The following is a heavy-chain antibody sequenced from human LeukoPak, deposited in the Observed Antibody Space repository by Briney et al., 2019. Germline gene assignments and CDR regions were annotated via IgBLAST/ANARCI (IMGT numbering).Heavy chain of an antibody. Sequence: GGSLRLSCAASGFTFSSYAMHWVRQAPGKGLEWVAVISYDGSNKYYADSVKGRFTISRDNSKNTLYLQMNSLRAEDTAVYYCAREGYSSSWYDFDYWGRGTLVTVSS. J-gene: IGHJ4*02. CDR3: AREGYSSSWYDFDY. V-gene: IGHV3-30-3*01. CDR2: ISYDGSNK. CDR1: GFTFSSYA. D-gene: IGHD6-13*01.